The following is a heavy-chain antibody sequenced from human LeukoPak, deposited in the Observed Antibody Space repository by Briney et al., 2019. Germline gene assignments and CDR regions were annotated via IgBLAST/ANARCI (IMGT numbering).Heavy chain of an antibody. J-gene: IGHJ4*02. V-gene: IGHV4-39*01. CDR2: IFYSGTT. Sequence: SETLSLTCTVSGDSISSSNYYWAWIRQPPGKGLEWIGSIFYSGTTYYSSSLKSRVTISVDTSKNQFSLKLSSVTAADTAVYYCARNPYYFDYWGQGTLVTVSS. CDR3: ARNPYYFDY. CDR1: GDSISSSNYY.